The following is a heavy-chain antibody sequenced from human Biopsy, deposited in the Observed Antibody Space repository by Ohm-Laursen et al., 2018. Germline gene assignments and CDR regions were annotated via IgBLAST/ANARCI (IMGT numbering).Heavy chain of an antibody. J-gene: IGHJ4*02. V-gene: IGHV3-33*06. CDR1: GFTFSSYG. D-gene: IGHD2-8*01. CDR2: IWYDGSNK. CDR3: TKCMTGGSNYYFHH. Sequence: LSLTCAASGFTFSSYGMHWVRQAPGKGLGWVAAIWYDGSNKNYADSVKGRFTISRDNSKNTLYLQMNSLRGEDTAVYYCTKCMTGGSNYYFHHCGQGTLVTVSS.